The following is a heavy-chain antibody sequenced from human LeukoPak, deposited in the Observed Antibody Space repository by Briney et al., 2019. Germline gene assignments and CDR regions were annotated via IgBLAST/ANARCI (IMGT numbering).Heavy chain of an antibody. CDR1: GGSISSSSYY. Sequence: SETLALTCTVSGGSISSSSYYWGWIRQPPGKGLEWIGSIYYSGSTYYNPSLKSRVTISVDTSKNQFSLKLSSVTAADTAVYYCARRAQLLWMSVFDPWGQGTLVTVSS. D-gene: IGHD2-2*01. V-gene: IGHV4-39*01. CDR3: ARRAQLLWMSVFDP. CDR2: IYYSGST. J-gene: IGHJ5*02.